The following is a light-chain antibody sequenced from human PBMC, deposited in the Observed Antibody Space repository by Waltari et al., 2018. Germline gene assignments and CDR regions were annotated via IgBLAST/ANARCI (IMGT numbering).Light chain of an antibody. V-gene: IGLV3-19*01. Sequence: SSELTQDPAVSVALGQTVRITCQGDSLRSYYASWYQRKPGQAPVLVIYGKTNRPSGIPDRFSGSSSGDTASLTITGAQAEDEADYYCNSRDSSGNLYVFGTGTKVTVL. J-gene: IGLJ1*01. CDR1: SLRSYY. CDR3: NSRDSSGNLYV. CDR2: GKT.